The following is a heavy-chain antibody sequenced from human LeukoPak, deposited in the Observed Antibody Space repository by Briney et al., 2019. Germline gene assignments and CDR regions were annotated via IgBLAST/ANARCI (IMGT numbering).Heavy chain of an antibody. V-gene: IGHV3-11*01. D-gene: IGHD6-13*01. CDR3: AIEREPFSSSWPDY. J-gene: IGHJ4*02. CDR1: GFTFSDYY. Sequence: GGSLRLSCAASGFTFSDYYMSWIRQAPGKGLEWVSYISSSGSTIYYADSVKGRFTISRDNAKNSLYLQMNSLRAEDTAVYYCAIEREPFSSSWPDYWGQGTLVTVSS. CDR2: ISSSGSTI.